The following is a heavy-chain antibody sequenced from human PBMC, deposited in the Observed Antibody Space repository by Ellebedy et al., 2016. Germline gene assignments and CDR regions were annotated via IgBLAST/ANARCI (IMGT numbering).Heavy chain of an antibody. CDR1: GGTFSSYA. J-gene: IGHJ6*02. Sequence: SVKVSCXASGGTFSSYAISWVRQAPGQGLEWMGGIIPIFGTANYAQKFQGRVTITADESTSTAYMELSSLRSEDTAVYYCASWQDGVVAATHYYGMDVWGQGTTVTVSS. V-gene: IGHV1-69*13. CDR2: IIPIFGTA. CDR3: ASWQDGVVAATHYYGMDV. D-gene: IGHD2-15*01.